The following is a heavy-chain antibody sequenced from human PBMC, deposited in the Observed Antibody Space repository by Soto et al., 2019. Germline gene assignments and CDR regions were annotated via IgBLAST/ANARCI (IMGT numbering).Heavy chain of an antibody. CDR3: AKNGDFWSWGMDV. J-gene: IGHJ6*02. D-gene: IGHD3-3*01. Sequence: PVGSLRLSCAASGFTFSTYAMTWVRQAPGKGLEWVSIISSSGDATYYLDSVKGRFTISRDNSRNTLHLQMNSLRAEDAAVYFCAKNGDFWSWGMDVWGQGTTVTVSS. CDR2: ISSSGDAT. V-gene: IGHV3-23*01. CDR1: GFTFSTYA.